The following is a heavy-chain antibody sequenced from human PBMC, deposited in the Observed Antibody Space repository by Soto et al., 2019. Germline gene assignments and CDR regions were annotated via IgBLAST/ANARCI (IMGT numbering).Heavy chain of an antibody. D-gene: IGHD2-15*01. CDR2: FDPEDGET. CDR3: ATGGYCSGGSCYVALDY. CDR1: GYTFTSYY. J-gene: IGHJ4*02. Sequence: ASVKVSCKASGYTFTSYYMHWVRQAPGKGLEWMGGFDPEDGETIYAQKFQGRVTMTEDTSTDTAYMELSSLRSEDTAVYYCATGGYCSGGSCYVALDYWGQGTLVTVSS. V-gene: IGHV1-24*01.